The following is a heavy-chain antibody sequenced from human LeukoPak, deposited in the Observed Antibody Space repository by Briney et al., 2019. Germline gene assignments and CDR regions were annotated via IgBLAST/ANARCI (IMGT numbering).Heavy chain of an antibody. Sequence: ASVKVSCTASGYTFTSYAMHWVRQAPGQRLEWMGWINAGNGNTKYSQKFQGRVTITRDTSASTAYMELSSLRSEDTAVYYCARDPHTAMVYYYGMDVWGQGTTVTVSS. V-gene: IGHV1-3*01. CDR1: GYTFTSYA. J-gene: IGHJ6*02. CDR3: ARDPHTAMVYYYGMDV. D-gene: IGHD5-18*01. CDR2: INAGNGNT.